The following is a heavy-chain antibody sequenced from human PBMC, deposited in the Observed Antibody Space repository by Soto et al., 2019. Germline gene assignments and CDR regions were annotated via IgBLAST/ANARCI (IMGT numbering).Heavy chain of an antibody. CDR2: ISYDGSNK. CDR1: GFTFSTYG. D-gene: IGHD6-13*01. CDR3: ATNPGIAAAGMFDP. Sequence: GGSLRLSCAASGFTFSTYGMHWVRQAPGKGLEWVAVISYDGSNKYYADSVKGRFTISRDNSKNTLYLQMNSLRAEDTAVYYCATNPGIAAAGMFDPWGQGTLVTVSS. J-gene: IGHJ5*02. V-gene: IGHV3-30*03.